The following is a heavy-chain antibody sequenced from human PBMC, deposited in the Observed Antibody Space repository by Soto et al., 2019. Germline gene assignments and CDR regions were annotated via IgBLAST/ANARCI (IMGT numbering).Heavy chain of an antibody. Sequence: SETLSLTCAVYGGSFSGYYWSWIRQPPGKGLEWIGEINHSGSTNYNPSLKSRVTISVDTSKNQFSLKLSSVTAADTAVYYCARGKLGGHYDYIWGSYPYPQYYFDYWGQGTLVTVSS. CDR2: INHSGST. J-gene: IGHJ4*02. V-gene: IGHV4-34*01. CDR1: GGSFSGYY. D-gene: IGHD3-16*02. CDR3: ARGKLGGHYDYIWGSYPYPQYYFDY.